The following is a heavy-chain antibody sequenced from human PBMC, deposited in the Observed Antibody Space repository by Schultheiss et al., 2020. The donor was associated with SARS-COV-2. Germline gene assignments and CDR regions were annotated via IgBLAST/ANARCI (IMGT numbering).Heavy chain of an antibody. V-gene: IGHV3-23*01. Sequence: GESLKISCAASGFTFSNYVMNWVRQAPGKGLEWVSAISGNGGSTYYADSVKGRFTISRDNSKNTLYLQMNSLRAEDTAVYYCAKGIVGATFDYWGQGTLVTVSS. D-gene: IGHD1-26*01. CDR3: AKGIVGATFDY. CDR1: GFTFSNYV. CDR2: ISGNGGST. J-gene: IGHJ4*02.